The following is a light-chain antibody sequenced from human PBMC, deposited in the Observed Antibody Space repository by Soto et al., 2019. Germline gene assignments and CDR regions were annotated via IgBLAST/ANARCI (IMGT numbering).Light chain of an antibody. CDR1: SSNIGAGYD. V-gene: IGLV1-40*01. J-gene: IGLJ1*01. CDR2: GNS. Sequence: QPVLTQPPSVSGAPGQRVTISCTGSSSNIGAGYDVHWYQQLPGTAPKLLIYGNSNRPSGVPDRFSGSKSGTSASLAITWLQAEDEADYYCQSYDSSLSGYVFGTGTKLTVL. CDR3: QSYDSSLSGYV.